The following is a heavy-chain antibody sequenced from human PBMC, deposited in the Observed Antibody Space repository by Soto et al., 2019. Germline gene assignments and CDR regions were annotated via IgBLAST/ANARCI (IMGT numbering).Heavy chain of an antibody. D-gene: IGHD6-13*01. CDR1: GFSLSTSGVG. V-gene: IGHV2-5*02. J-gene: IGHJ4*02. CDR2: IYWDDDK. Sequence: QITLKESGPTLVKPTQTLTLTCTFSGFSLSTSGVGVGWIRQPPGKALEWLGRIYWDDDKRYSPSLKSRLTISQDTSKNQVVLTMTNMNPVDTATYYCARTEAAAGFFDYWGQGTLVTVSS. CDR3: ARTEAAAGFFDY.